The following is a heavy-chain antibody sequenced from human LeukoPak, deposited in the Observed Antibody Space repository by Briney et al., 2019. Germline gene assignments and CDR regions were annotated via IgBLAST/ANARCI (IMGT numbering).Heavy chain of an antibody. CDR2: IIPILGIA. CDR1: GYSFTSYG. J-gene: IGHJ5*02. Sequence: SVKVSCKASGYSFTSYGISWVRQAPGQGLEWMGRIIPILGIANYAQKFQGRVTITADKSTSTAYMELSSLRSEDTAVYYGARDGENWFDPWGQGTLVTVSS. CDR3: ARDGENWFDP. D-gene: IGHD3-10*01. V-gene: IGHV1-69*04.